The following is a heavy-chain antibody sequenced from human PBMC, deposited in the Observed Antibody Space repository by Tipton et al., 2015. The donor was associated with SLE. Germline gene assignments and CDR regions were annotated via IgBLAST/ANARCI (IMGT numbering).Heavy chain of an antibody. D-gene: IGHD1/OR15-1a*01. V-gene: IGHV4-59*01. CDR3: ARGKGNDWHIDF. J-gene: IGHJ4*02. Sequence: GASIDNDYWNWFRQPPGKGPEWIGHIYYTGYTNYNPSLRSRVTISKDKSNNHISLKLTSVTAADTAMYYCARGKGNDWHIDFWGQGTLVTVSS. CDR2: IYYTGYT. CDR1: GASIDNDY.